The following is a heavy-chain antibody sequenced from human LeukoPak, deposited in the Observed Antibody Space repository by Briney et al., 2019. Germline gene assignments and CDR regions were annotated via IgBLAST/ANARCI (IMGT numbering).Heavy chain of an antibody. CDR2: ISGSGGST. CDR1: GFTFSSYA. CDR3: AKAYSDYDTSGYRYYFDY. D-gene: IGHD3-22*01. Sequence: GGSLRLSCAASGFTFSSYAMSWVRQAPGKGLEWVSAISGSGGSTYYADSVKGRFTISRDNSKNTLYLQMNSLRAEDTAAYYCAKAYSDYDTSGYRYYFDYWGQGTLVTVSS. J-gene: IGHJ4*02. V-gene: IGHV3-23*01.